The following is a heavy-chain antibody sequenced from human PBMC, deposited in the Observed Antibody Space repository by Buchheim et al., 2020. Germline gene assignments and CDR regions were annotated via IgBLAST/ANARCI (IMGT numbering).Heavy chain of an antibody. CDR3: ARTPVGGWGKIDY. D-gene: IGHD2-8*02. V-gene: IGHV4-59*11. Sequence: QVQLQESGPGLVKSSETLSLTCIVSGGSFSGHYWSWIRQPPGKGLEWLGHIYYTGTTNYNPSLNSRVAISLDRSKNQFSLKVNSVTAVDTAVYYCARTPVGGWGKIDYWGQGTL. CDR2: IYYTGTT. J-gene: IGHJ4*02. CDR1: GGSFSGHY.